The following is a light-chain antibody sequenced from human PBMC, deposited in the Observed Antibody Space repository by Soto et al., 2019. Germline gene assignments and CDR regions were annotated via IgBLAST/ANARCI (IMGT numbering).Light chain of an antibody. J-gene: IGKJ5*01. CDR2: AAS. V-gene: IGKV1-9*01. Sequence: IQLTQSPSSLSASVGDRVTITCRASQGISSYLAWYQQKPGKAPKLLIYAASTLQSGVPSRFSGSGSGTDFTLTISSLQPDDFATYYCQQSYSIPITFGQGTRLEIK. CDR1: QGISSY. CDR3: QQSYSIPIT.